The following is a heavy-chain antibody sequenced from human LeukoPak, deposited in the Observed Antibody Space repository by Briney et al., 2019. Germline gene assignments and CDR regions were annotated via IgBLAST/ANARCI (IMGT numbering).Heavy chain of an antibody. D-gene: IGHD1-20*01. CDR2: INPNSGGT. Sequence: ASVKVSCKASGYTFTGYYMHWVRQAPGQGLEWMGWINPNSGGTNYAQKFQGWVTMTRDTSISTAYMELSRLRSDDTAVYYCARDITGTTGVGVDAFDIWGQGTMVTVSS. CDR3: ARDITGTTGVGVDAFDI. CDR1: GYTFTGYY. V-gene: IGHV1-2*04. J-gene: IGHJ3*02.